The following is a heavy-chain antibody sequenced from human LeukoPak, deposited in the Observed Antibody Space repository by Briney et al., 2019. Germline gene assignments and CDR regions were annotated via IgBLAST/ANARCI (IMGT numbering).Heavy chain of an antibody. Sequence: PSETLSLTCAVYGGSFSGYYWSWICQPPGKGLEWIGYIYTSGSTNYNPSLKSRVTISVDTSKNQFSLKLSSVTAADTAVYYCARRGAGFFDYWGQGTLVTVSS. CDR1: GGSFSGYY. V-gene: IGHV4-4*09. J-gene: IGHJ4*02. CDR3: ARRGAGFFDY. D-gene: IGHD3-10*01. CDR2: IYTSGST.